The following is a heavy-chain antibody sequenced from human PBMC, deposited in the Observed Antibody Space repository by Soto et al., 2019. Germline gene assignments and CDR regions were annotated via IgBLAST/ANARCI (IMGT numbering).Heavy chain of an antibody. CDR1: GYSFSNYA. V-gene: IGHV1-3*01. J-gene: IGHJ6*03. D-gene: IGHD2-2*01. CDR2: VNAGNGNT. Sequence: QVQLVQSGAEVEKPGASVKVSCKASGYSFSNYAVHWVRQAPGQRLEWMGWVNAGNGNTRYSQNLQVRVTITRDTSVGTGYQELSSLRSEETAVYYCGRWHLEVVAVASCYYYMDVWGKGTTVTVSS. CDR3: GRWHLEVVAVASCYYYMDV.